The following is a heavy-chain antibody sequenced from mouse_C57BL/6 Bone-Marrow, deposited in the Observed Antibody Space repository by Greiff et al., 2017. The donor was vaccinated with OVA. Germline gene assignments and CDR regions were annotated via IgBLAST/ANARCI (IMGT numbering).Heavy chain of an antibody. CDR2: ISSGSSTI. CDR3: ARGGSNPLYAMDY. J-gene: IGHJ4*01. Sequence: EVNLVESGGGLVKPGGSLKLSCAASGFTFSDYGLHWVRQAPEKGLEWVAYISSGSSTIYSADTVKGRFPISRDNAKNTLFLQMTSLRSEDTAMYYCARGGSNPLYAMDYWGQGTSVTVSS. CDR1: GFTFSDYG. D-gene: IGHD2-5*01. V-gene: IGHV5-17*01.